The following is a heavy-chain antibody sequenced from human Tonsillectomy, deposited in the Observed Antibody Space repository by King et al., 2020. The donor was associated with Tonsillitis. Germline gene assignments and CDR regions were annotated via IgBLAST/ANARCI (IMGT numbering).Heavy chain of an antibody. CDR1: GFTFSNYW. Sequence: VQLVESGGGLVQPGGSLRLSCGASGFTFSNYWMSWVRQAPGKGLEWVANIRQDGNDLYYVDSVKGRFTIPRDDAKNSLYLQMNGLSAEDTAVYYCAGAVSSTSGLDYWGQGSLVTVSS. V-gene: IGHV3-7*01. D-gene: IGHD2-2*01. J-gene: IGHJ4*02. CDR2: IRQDGNDL. CDR3: AGAVSSTSGLDY.